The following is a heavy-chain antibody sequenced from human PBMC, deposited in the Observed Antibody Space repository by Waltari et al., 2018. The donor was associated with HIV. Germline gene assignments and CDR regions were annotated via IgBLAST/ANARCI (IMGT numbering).Heavy chain of an antibody. CDR2: INHSGST. CDR3: ARIRARKYGGYYDFWSDEY. V-gene: IGHV4-34*01. D-gene: IGHD3-3*01. CDR1: GGSFSGYY. J-gene: IGHJ4*02. Sequence: QVQLQQWGAGLLKPSEPLSLTRAVFGGSFSGYYWRWLRQPPGKGLEWIGEINHSGSTNYNPSLKSRVTISVDTSKNQFSLRLSSVTAADTAVYYCARIRARKYGGYYDFWSDEYWGQGTLVTVSS.